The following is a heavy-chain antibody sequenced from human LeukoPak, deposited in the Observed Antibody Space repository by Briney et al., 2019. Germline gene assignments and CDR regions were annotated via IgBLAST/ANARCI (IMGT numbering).Heavy chain of an antibody. J-gene: IGHJ4*02. D-gene: IGHD1-26*01. Sequence: SGGSLRLSCAASGFIVSTKYMSWVRRAPGKGLEWVSVIYSGGSTYYADSVKGRFTISRDNSKNTLYLQMNSLRAEDTAVYYCARGYSGSLWSQGTLVTVSS. CDR2: IYSGGST. V-gene: IGHV3-66*01. CDR1: GFIVSTKY. CDR3: ARGYSGSL.